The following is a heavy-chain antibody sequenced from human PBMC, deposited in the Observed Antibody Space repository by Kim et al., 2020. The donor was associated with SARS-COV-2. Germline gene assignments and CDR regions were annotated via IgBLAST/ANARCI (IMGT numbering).Heavy chain of an antibody. CDR3: ARDHSSNWDDEYFQH. CDR1: GYTFTGYY. D-gene: IGHD6-13*01. Sequence: ASVKVSCKASGYTFTGYYMHWVRQAPGQGLEWMGRINPNSGGTNYAQKFQGRVTMTRDTSISTAYMELSRLRSDDTAVYYCARDHSSNWDDEYFQHWGQGTLVTVSS. V-gene: IGHV1-2*06. J-gene: IGHJ1*01. CDR2: INPNSGGT.